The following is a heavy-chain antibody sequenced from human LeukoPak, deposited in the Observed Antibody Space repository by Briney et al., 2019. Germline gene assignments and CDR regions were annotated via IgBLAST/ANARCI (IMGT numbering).Heavy chain of an antibody. CDR3: AKDSSSWYGAFDY. CDR1: GFTFSSYG. D-gene: IGHD6-13*01. V-gene: IGHV3-30*18. J-gene: IGHJ4*02. Sequence: PGGSLRLSCAASGFTFSSYGMHWVRQAPGKGLEWVAVISYDGSNKYYADSVKGRFTISRDNSKNTLYLQMNSLRVEDTAVHYCAKDSSSWYGAFDYWGQGTLVTVSS. CDR2: ISYDGSNK.